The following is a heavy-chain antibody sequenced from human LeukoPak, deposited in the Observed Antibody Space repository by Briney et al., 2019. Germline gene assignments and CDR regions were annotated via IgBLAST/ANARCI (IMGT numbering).Heavy chain of an antibody. Sequence: GGSLRLSCTASGFTFSNYWMTWVRQAPGKAPEWVANINQDGSERNYVESVKGRFTIARDNANNLLHLPMTGLRGEDTAVYYCANRARKPTNTPWCFDYWGQGILVTVAS. V-gene: IGHV3-7*01. J-gene: IGHJ4*02. D-gene: IGHD5-24*01. CDR1: GFTFSNYW. CDR3: ANRARKPTNTPWCFDY. CDR2: INQDGSER.